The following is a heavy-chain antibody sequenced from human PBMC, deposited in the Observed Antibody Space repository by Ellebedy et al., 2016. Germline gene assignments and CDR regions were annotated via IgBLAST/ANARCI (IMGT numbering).Heavy chain of an antibody. J-gene: IGHJ4*02. CDR1: GGSFGDYH. D-gene: IGHD3-22*01. CDR2: VDHLVIT. CDR3: ARKWLLELKRPYGGGPVDS. V-gene: IGHV4-34*10. Sequence: SETLSLTCTVSGGSFGDYHWSWFRQSPGTGLEWIGEVDHLVITTYVPSLQSRINMSVDTSNNVFSLGLRSVTGADTAVYYCARKWLLELKRPYGGGPVDSWGQGTLVIVSS.